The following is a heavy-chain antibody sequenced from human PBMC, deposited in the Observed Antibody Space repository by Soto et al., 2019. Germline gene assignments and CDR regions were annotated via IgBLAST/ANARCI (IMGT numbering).Heavy chain of an antibody. V-gene: IGHV3-11*06. CDR2: ISSSSSYT. Sequence: QVQLVESGGGLVKPGGSLRLSCAASGFTFSDYYVSWIRQAPGKGLEWVSYISSSSSYTNYADSVKGRFTISRDNAKNSLYLQMNSLRAEDTAVYYCARSQYSSGWHNGFDPWGQGTLVTVSS. CDR1: GFTFSDYY. CDR3: ARSQYSSGWHNGFDP. D-gene: IGHD6-19*01. J-gene: IGHJ5*02.